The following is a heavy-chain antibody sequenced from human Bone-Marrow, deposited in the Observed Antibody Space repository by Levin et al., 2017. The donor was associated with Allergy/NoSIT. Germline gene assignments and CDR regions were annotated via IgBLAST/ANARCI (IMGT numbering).Heavy chain of an antibody. CDR1: GFTFSSYA. CDR2: IDGRTRNT. CDR3: ATWLSHHFGY. V-gene: IGHV3-23*01. Sequence: GGSLRLSCAASGFTFSSYAMNWVRQAPGRGLEWVSTIDGRTRNTHYADSVKGRFTISRDNSENTLYLQMNSLRAEDTALYYCATWLSHHFGYWGQGTLVTVSS. D-gene: IGHD3-9*01. J-gene: IGHJ4*02.